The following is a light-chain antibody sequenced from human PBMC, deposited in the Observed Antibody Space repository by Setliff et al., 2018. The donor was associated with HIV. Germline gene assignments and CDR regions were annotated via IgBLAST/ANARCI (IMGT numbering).Light chain of an antibody. V-gene: IGLV2-14*01. Sequence: QSVLTQPASVSGSPGQSITISCTGTSSDVGGYNYVSWYQQHPGKAPKVMIYEVSIRPSGVSNRFSGSKSGNTASLTISGLQAEDEADYHCTSYTSSYTLVFGTGTKVTVL. CDR2: EVS. CDR1: SSDVGGYNY. CDR3: TSYTSSYTLV. J-gene: IGLJ1*01.